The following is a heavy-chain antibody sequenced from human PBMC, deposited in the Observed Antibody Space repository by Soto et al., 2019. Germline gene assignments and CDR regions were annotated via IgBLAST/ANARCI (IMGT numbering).Heavy chain of an antibody. CDR3: ARGIYSSGWTDY. J-gene: IGHJ4*02. V-gene: IGHV1-2*02. Sequence: ASVKVSCKASGYTFTGYYMHWVRQAPGQGLEWMGWINPNSGGTNYAQKFQGRVTMTRDTSIRTAYMELSRLRSDDTAVYYCARGIYSSGWTDYWGQGTLVTVYS. D-gene: IGHD6-19*01. CDR2: INPNSGGT. CDR1: GYTFTGYY.